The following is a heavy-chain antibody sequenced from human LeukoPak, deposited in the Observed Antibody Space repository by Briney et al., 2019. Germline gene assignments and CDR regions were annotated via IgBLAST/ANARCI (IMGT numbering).Heavy chain of an antibody. D-gene: IGHD3-10*01. CDR3: ARLFYGSGRGAFDI. CDR2: IYYSGST. CDR1: GGSISSYY. J-gene: IGHJ3*02. V-gene: IGHV4-59*01. Sequence: SETLSLTCTVSGGSISSYYWSWIRQPPGKGLEWIGYIYYSGSTNYIPSLKSRVTISVDTSKNQFSLKLSSVTAADTAVYYCARLFYGSGRGAFDIWGQGTMVTVSS.